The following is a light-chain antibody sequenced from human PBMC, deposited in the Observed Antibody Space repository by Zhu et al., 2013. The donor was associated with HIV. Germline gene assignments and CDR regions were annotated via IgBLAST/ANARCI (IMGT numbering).Light chain of an antibody. CDR3: QHVNENSA. J-gene: IGKJ3*01. CDR2: TAS. V-gene: IGKV1-8*01. CDR1: QGISSY. Sequence: AIRMTQSPSSLSASTGDRVTITCRASQGISSYLAWYQQKPGGAPKLLIYTASTLESGVPSRFSGSGSGTEFTLTISGLRSEDFATYYCQHVNENSAFGPGTKVDI.